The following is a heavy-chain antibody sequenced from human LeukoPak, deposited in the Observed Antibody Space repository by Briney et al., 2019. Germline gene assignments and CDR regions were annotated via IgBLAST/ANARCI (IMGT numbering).Heavy chain of an antibody. Sequence: PGGSLRLSCAASGFTFSSYSMNWVRQAPGKGLEWVSSISSSSSYIYYADSVKGRFTISRDNAKNSLYLQMNSLRAEDTAVYYCARFIAAAAYGMDVWGQGTTVTVSS. J-gene: IGHJ6*02. CDR2: ISSSSSYI. CDR1: GFTFSSYS. CDR3: ARFIAAAAYGMDV. D-gene: IGHD6-13*01. V-gene: IGHV3-21*01.